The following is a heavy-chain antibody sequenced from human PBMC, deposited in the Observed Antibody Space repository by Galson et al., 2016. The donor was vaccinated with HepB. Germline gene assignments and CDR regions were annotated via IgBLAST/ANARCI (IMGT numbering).Heavy chain of an antibody. CDR2: IYPGDSHT. CDR3: ARRLTHDSKIWDIDY. Sequence: QSGAEVKKPGESLKISCKASKYTFSNYWIGWVRQMPGKGLEWMGIIYPGDSHTRYSPSFQGQVTISADKSISTAYLQWSSLKASDTAIYYCARRLTHDSKIWDIDYWGQGTLGTVSS. CDR1: KYTFSNYW. V-gene: IGHV5-51*01. J-gene: IGHJ4*02. D-gene: IGHD3-16*01.